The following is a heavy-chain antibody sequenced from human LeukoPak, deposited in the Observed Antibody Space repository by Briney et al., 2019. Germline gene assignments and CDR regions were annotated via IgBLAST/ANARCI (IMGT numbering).Heavy chain of an antibody. D-gene: IGHD3-10*01. CDR2: ISWNSGSI. CDR1: GFTFDDYA. J-gene: IGHJ4*02. CDR3: AKAPGALMVRGVTYFDY. V-gene: IGHV3-9*01. Sequence: GRSLRLSCAASGFTFDDYAMHWVRQAPGKGLEWVSGISWNSGSIGYADSVKGRFTISRDNAKNSLYLQMNSLRAEDTALYYCAKAPGALMVRGVTYFDYWGQGTLVTVSS.